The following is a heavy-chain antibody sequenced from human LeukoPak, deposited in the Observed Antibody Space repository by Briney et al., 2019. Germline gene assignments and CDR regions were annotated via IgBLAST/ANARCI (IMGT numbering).Heavy chain of an antibody. CDR3: ARDGYNYDYFDY. D-gene: IGHD5-24*01. CDR1: GGSISSSSYY. J-gene: IGHJ4*02. CDR2: IYYSGST. V-gene: IGHV4-39*07. Sequence: SETLSLTCTVSGGSISSSSYYWGWIRQPPGKGLEWIGSIYYSGSTNYNPSLKSRVTISVDTSKNQFSLKLSSVTAADTAVYYCARDGYNYDYFDYWGQGTLVTVSS.